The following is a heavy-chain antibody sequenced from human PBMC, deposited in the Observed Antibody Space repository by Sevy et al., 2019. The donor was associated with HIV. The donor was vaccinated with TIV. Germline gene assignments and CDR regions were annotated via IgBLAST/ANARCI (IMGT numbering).Heavy chain of an antibody. CDR1: GFTVSRYT. D-gene: IGHD1-26*01. V-gene: IGHV3-21*01. J-gene: IGHJ4*02. CDR2: ISSSSNYI. CDR3: ARVYSGYYNS. Sequence: GGSLRLSCAASGFTVSRYTINWVRQAPGKGLEWVSSISSSSNYIYYADSVKGRFTISRDNAKNSLYLQMNSLRAEDTAVYYCARVYSGYYNSWGQGTLVTVSS.